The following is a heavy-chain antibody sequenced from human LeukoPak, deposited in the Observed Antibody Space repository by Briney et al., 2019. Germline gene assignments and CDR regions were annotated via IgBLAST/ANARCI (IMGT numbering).Heavy chain of an antibody. CDR3: ARATAYGDYMFGFDY. J-gene: IGHJ4*02. Sequence: PGGSLRLSCAVSGFTLSSYSMNWVRQAPGKGLEWVSYISTGSRYIYYADSVEGRFTMSRDNAKNSLFLQMNSLRPEDTAVYYCARATAYGDYMFGFDYWGQGSLVTVSS. D-gene: IGHD4-17*01. V-gene: IGHV3-21*01. CDR2: ISTGSRYI. CDR1: GFTLSSYS.